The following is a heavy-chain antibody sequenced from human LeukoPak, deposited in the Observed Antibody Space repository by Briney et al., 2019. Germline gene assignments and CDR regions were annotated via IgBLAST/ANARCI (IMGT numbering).Heavy chain of an antibody. CDR3: ARAVYYDFWSGYFTHINWFDP. CDR1: GGSFSGYY. D-gene: IGHD3-3*01. Sequence: PSETLSLTCAVYGGSFSGYYWSWIRQPPGKGLEWIGYIYYSGSTNYNPSLKSRVTISVDTSKNQFSLKLSSVTAADTAVYYCARAVYYDFWSGYFTHINWFDPWGQGTLVTVSS. J-gene: IGHJ5*02. CDR2: IYYSGST. V-gene: IGHV4-59*01.